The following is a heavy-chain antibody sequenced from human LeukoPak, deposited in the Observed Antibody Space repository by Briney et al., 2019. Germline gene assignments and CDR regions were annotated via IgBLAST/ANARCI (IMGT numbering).Heavy chain of an antibody. CDR3: ARERGYCSSTRCYPRDFDY. Sequence: SETLSLTCTVSGGSISSSSYYWGWIRQPPGKGLEWIGSIYYSGSTYYNPSLKSRVTISVDTSKNQFSLKLTSVTAADTAVYYCARERGYCSSTRCYPRDFDYWGQGTLVTVSS. CDR1: GGSISSSSYY. CDR2: IYYSGST. J-gene: IGHJ4*02. V-gene: IGHV4-39*02. D-gene: IGHD2-2*01.